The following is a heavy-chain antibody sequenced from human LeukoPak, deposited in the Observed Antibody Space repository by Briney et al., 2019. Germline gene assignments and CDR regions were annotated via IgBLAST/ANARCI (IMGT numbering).Heavy chain of an antibody. CDR3: ARDSPYYYDSSGYLLLDY. CDR1: GGTFSSYA. J-gene: IGHJ4*02. V-gene: IGHV1-18*01. CDR2: ISDYNGNT. D-gene: IGHD3-22*01. Sequence: ASVKVSCKASGGTFSSYAISWVRQAPGQGLEWMGWISDYNGNTNYAQKLQGRVTMTTDTSTSTAYMELRSLRSDDTAVYYCARDSPYYYDSSGYLLLDYWGQGTLVTVSS.